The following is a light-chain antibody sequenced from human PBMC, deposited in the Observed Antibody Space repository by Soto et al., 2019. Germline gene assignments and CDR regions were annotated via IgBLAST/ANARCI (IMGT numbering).Light chain of an antibody. Sequence: DIQMTQSPSTLFASVGDRVTITCRASQSVRNWLAWYQQKPGRAPHLLIYDSSTLEPGVPSRFRGNGSGTEFTLTINGLQPDDFGTYYCQQYDGYSPQTFGQGTKVEIK. CDR1: QSVRNW. J-gene: IGKJ1*01. V-gene: IGKV1-5*01. CDR2: DSS. CDR3: QQYDGYSPQT.